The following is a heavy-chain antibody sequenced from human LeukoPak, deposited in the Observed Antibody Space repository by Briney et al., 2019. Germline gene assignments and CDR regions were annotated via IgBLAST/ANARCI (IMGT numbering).Heavy chain of an antibody. V-gene: IGHV1-69*05. Sequence: SVKVSCKASGGTFSSYAISWVRQAPGQGLEWMGGIIPIFGTANYAQKFQGRVTITTDESTSTAYMELSSLRSEDTAVYYCARPSTDCSSTSCPFDPWGQGTLVTVSS. D-gene: IGHD2-2*01. J-gene: IGHJ5*02. CDR2: IIPIFGTA. CDR1: GGTFSSYA. CDR3: ARPSTDCSSTSCPFDP.